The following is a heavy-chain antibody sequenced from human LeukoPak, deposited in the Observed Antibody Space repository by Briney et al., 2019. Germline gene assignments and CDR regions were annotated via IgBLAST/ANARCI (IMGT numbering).Heavy chain of an antibody. CDR2: IYWDDDK. D-gene: IGHD6-19*01. CDR1: GFSLSNSGVG. J-gene: IGHJ4*02. CDR3: AHGRYTGWSFYYFDY. V-gene: IGHV2-5*02. Sequence: SGPTLVKPTQTLTLTCTFSGFSLSNSGVGVGWIRQPPGKALEWFALIYWDDDKRYRPSLKDRLTVTKDTSNNQVVLTMINVDPVDTATYYCAHGRYTGWSFYYFDYWGQGTLVTVSS.